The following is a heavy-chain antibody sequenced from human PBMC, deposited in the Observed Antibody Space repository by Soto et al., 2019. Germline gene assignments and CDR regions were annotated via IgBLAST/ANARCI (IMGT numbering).Heavy chain of an antibody. CDR3: VRRHVSATGIDWFDP. Sequence: ASVNVSCKASGYTFTSYGIHWVRQAPGQRLEWMGWINAANGDTKYSPKFQGRVTITRDTSASTAYMELSSLRSEDTAVYYCVRRHVSATGIDWFDPWGQGTLVTVS. J-gene: IGHJ5*02. CDR2: INAANGDT. D-gene: IGHD6-13*01. V-gene: IGHV1-3*01. CDR1: GYTFTSYG.